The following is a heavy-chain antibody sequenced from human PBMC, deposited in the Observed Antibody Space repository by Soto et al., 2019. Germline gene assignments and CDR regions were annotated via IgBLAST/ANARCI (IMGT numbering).Heavy chain of an antibody. V-gene: IGHV3-74*01. CDR3: ATVFEH. Sequence: PGGSLRLSCVASGITFSGFWMHWVRQVPGKGLVWVARVDSAGSGTSYADSVKGRFTISRDNAKNTLSLQMDSLRVEDTAVYYCATVFEHWGQG. J-gene: IGHJ4*02. CDR2: VDSAGSGT. CDR1: GITFSGFW.